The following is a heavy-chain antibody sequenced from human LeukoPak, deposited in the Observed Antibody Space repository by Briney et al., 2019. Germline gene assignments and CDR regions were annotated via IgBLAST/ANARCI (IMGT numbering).Heavy chain of an antibody. CDR2: IYNGVPT. J-gene: IGHJ4*02. V-gene: IGHV4-4*09. D-gene: IGHD6-19*01. Sequence: SETLSLICTTSGAPISRFSWSWVRQPPGKGLKWIGNIYNGVPTFFNPSLKSRVTLSVDTSKTQFSLQLASVTAADTAVYYCVQTTGWPGFDYWGQGILVTVSS. CDR3: VQTTGWPGFDY. CDR1: GAPISRFS.